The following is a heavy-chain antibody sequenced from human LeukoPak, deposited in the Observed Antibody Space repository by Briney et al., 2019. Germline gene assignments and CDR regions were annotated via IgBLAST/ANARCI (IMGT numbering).Heavy chain of an antibody. CDR2: ISGSGDST. CDR3: AKDKDCTNGVCYYFDY. CDR1: GFTFSRFA. D-gene: IGHD2-8*01. J-gene: IGHJ4*02. Sequence: GGSLRLSCAASGFTFSRFAMSWVRQAPGKGLEWVSGISGSGDSTYYADSVKGRFTISRDNSKNTLYLQMNSLRAEDTAVYYCAKDKDCTNGVCYYFDYWGQGTLVTVSS. V-gene: IGHV3-23*01.